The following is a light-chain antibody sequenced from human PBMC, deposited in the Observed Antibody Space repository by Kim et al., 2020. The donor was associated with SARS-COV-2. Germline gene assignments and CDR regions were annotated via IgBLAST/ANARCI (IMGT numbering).Light chain of an antibody. V-gene: IGKV1-17*01. J-gene: IGKJ5*01. CDR1: QDIGND. CDR2: GAS. Sequence: ASVGDRVTITCLASQDIGNDLGWYQQSPGRAPKRRIYGASSLQSGVPSRFSGSGSGTEFTLTISSLQPEDFATYFCLQHNSYPITFGQGTRLEIK. CDR3: LQHNSYPIT.